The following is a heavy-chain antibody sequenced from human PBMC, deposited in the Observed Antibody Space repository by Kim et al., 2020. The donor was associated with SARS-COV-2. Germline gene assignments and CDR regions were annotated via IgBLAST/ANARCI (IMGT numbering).Heavy chain of an antibody. CDR1: GYSFTNYN. D-gene: IGHD1-26*01. Sequence: ASVKVSCKASGYSFTNYNIHYVRQAPGQGLQWLGIIFTSGNTIYAQKFQGRVTMTSDTSTSTVYMELSSLTSDDTAGYFCIREPPVSYYFDYWGQGTLVTVSS. CDR2: IFTSGNT. J-gene: IGHJ4*02. CDR3: IREPPVSYYFDY. V-gene: IGHV1-46*03.